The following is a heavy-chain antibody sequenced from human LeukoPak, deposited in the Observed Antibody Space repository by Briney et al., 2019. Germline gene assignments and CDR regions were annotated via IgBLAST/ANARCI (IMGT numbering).Heavy chain of an antibody. Sequence: GGSLRLSCATSGFTFSSYSMNWVRQAPGKGLEWVSSISSSSSYIYYADSVKGRFTISRDNAKNSLYLQMNSLRAEDTAVYYCARELRFLEWLLFDPWGQGTLVTVSS. CDR2: ISSSSSYI. D-gene: IGHD3-3*01. V-gene: IGHV3-21*01. CDR3: ARELRFLEWLLFDP. CDR1: GFTFSSYS. J-gene: IGHJ5*02.